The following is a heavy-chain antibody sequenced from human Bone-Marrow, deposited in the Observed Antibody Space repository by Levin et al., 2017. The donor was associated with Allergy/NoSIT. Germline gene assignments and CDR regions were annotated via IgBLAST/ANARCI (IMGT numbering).Heavy chain of an antibody. V-gene: IGHV1-69*13. Sequence: SVKVSCKVSGGTFSNFAIHWVRQAPGQGLEWMGGIIPMFGTANYAQKLPGRLTITADESSNTAYMELSSLRSEDTAMYYCARDRAGVGWFADSYHEYGMDVWGQGTTVTVSS. CDR1: GGTFSNFA. D-gene: IGHD2-21*01. CDR3: ARDRAGVGWFADSYHEYGMDV. CDR2: IIPMFGTA. J-gene: IGHJ6*02.